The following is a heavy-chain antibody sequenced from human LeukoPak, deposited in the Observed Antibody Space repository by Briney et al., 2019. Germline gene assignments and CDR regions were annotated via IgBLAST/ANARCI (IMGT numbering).Heavy chain of an antibody. V-gene: IGHV3-74*01. D-gene: IGHD1-26*01. Sequence: GGSLRLSCAASGFTFSSYWMHWVRQAPGKGLVWVSRINSDGSSTSYADSVKGRFTISRDNAKNTLYQQMNSLRAEDTAVYYCARDLLGNSGSYLRHPNGPPFDYWGQGTLVTVSS. CDR1: GFTFSSYW. CDR2: INSDGSST. CDR3: ARDLLGNSGSYLRHPNGPPFDY. J-gene: IGHJ4*02.